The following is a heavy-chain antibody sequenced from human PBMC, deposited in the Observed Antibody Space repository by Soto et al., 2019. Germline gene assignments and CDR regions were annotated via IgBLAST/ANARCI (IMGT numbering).Heavy chain of an antibody. CDR1: GGSISSYY. Sequence: SETLSLTCTVSGGSISSYYWSWIRQPPGKGLEWIGYIYYSGSTNYNPSLKSRVTISVDTSKNQFSLKLSSVTAADTAVYYCARAHPILTGASCPIVSGYYFDYWGQGTLVTVSS. J-gene: IGHJ4*02. V-gene: IGHV4-59*01. CDR2: IYYSGST. CDR3: ARAHPILTGASCPIVSGYYFDY. D-gene: IGHD2-21*01.